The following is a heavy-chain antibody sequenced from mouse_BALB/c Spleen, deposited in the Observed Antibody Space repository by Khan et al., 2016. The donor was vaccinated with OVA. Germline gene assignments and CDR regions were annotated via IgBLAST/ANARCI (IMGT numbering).Heavy chain of an antibody. CDR2: ISNGGGST. CDR1: GFTFSSYT. Sequence: EVELVESGGGLVQPGGSLKLSCAASGFTFSSYTMSWVRQTPEKRLEWVAYISNGGGSTYYPATVSGRFTISRDNAKQTLYLQMSSLKYEDTAMCYCARHGNYWYFDVWGAGTTVTVSS. CDR3: ARHGNYWYFDV. D-gene: IGHD2-1*01. V-gene: IGHV5-12-2*01. J-gene: IGHJ1*01.